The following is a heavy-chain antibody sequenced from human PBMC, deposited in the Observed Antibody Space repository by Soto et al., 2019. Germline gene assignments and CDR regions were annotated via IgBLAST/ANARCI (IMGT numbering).Heavy chain of an antibody. V-gene: IGHV1-2*02. CDR2: INPNSGGT. CDR3: ARVPIPAANYYYYYGIDV. D-gene: IGHD2-2*01. J-gene: IGHJ6*02. CDR1: GYTFTGYY. Sequence: APVKVSCKASGYTFTGYYMHWVRQAPGQGLEWMGWINPNSGGTNYAQKFQGRVTMTRDTSISTAYMELSRLRSDDTAVYYCARVPIPAANYYYYYGIDVRRHRTTFPASS.